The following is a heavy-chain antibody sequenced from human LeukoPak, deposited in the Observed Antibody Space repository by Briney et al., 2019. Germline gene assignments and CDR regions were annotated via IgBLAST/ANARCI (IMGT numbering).Heavy chain of an antibody. CDR3: ARDLEQPGSGFINNWFDP. J-gene: IGHJ5*02. D-gene: IGHD3-3*01. V-gene: IGHV4-4*07. CDR2: IYTSGST. Sequence: SETLSLTCTVSGGSISSYYWSWIRQPAGKGLEWIGRIYTSGSTNYNPSLKSRVTISVDTSKNQFSLKLSSVTAADTAVYYCARDLEQPGSGFINNWFDPWGQGTLVTVSS. CDR1: GGSISSYY.